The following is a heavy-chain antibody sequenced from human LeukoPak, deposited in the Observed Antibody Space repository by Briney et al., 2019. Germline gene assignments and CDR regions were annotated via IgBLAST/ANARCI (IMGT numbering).Heavy chain of an antibody. CDR2: IHPSGTT. D-gene: IGHD5-24*01. V-gene: IGHV4-34*01. CDR1: GVSFSDYY. J-gene: IGHJ4*02. Sequence: PSETLSLTCAVPGVSFSDYYWTWIRQPPGKGLEWIGEIHPSGTTYYNPSLNSRVIISADTSKKQFSLKLSSVTAADTAVYYCASPRYNWGQGTLVTVSS. CDR3: ASPRYN.